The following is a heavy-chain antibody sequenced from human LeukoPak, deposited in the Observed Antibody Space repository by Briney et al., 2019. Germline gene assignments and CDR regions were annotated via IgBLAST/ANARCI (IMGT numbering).Heavy chain of an antibody. J-gene: IGHJ5*02. CDR3: ASLRITTSTYGLDP. CDR1: GGSFSGYY. Sequence: SETLSLTCAVYGGSFSGYYWSWIRQPPGKGLEWIGEINHSGSTNYNPSLKSRVTISVDKSKNQFSLKLSSVTAADTAVYYCASLRITTSTYGLDPWGQGTLVTVSS. D-gene: IGHD3-10*01. CDR2: INHSGST. V-gene: IGHV4-34*01.